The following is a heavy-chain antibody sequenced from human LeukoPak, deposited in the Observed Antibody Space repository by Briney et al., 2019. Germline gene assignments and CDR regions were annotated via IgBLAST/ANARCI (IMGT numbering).Heavy chain of an antibody. Sequence: PGGSLRLSCAASGFTFSSYWMSWVRQAPGKGLEWVANIKQDGSEKYYVDSVKGRFTISRDNAKNSLYLQMNSLRAEDTAVYYCARDRRFLEWPPTGYWDQGTLVTVSS. CDR2: IKQDGSEK. J-gene: IGHJ4*02. D-gene: IGHD3-3*01. CDR3: ARDRRFLEWPPTGY. CDR1: GFTFSSYW. V-gene: IGHV3-7*01.